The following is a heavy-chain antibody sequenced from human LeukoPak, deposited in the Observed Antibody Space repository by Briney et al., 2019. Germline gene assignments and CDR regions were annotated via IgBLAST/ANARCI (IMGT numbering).Heavy chain of an antibody. CDR1: GFTFSSYA. V-gene: IGHV3-30*04. D-gene: IGHD3-16*01. CDR3: AKDGGQGADY. J-gene: IGHJ4*02. Sequence: GRSLRLSCAASGFTFSSYAMHWVRQAPGKGLEWVAVISYHGSNKHYADSVKGRFTISRDNSKSTLYLQMNSLRAEDMAVYYCAKDGGQGADYWGQGTLVSVSS. CDR2: ISYHGSNK.